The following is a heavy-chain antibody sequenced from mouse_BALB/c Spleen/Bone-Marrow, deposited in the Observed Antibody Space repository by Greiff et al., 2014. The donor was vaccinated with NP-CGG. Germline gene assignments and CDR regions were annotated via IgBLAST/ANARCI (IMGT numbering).Heavy chain of an antibody. CDR1: GYTFTDYT. V-gene: IGHV1-4*01. CDR3: ARPKGFALDY. CDR2: VNPRSGYA. J-gene: IGHJ2*01. Sequence: QVHVKQSGAELASPGASVKTSCKASGYTFTDYTIQWVKQRPGQGLEWIGYVNPRSGYANYNQKFKDKATLTADKSSSTAFMQLSSLTSEDSAVYYCARPKGFALDYWGQGTALTVSS.